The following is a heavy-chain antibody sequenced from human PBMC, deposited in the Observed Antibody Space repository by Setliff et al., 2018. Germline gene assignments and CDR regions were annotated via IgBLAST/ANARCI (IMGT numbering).Heavy chain of an antibody. CDR1: GYKFNDYA. V-gene: IGHV1-18*01. Sequence: ASVKVSCKTSGYKFNDYAISWVRQGPGQGLEWMGRISAYSGNTYYAQKLHDRVTLTTDTSTSTAYMELRSLGTDDTAVYYCSRLVRYCTTTTCQRASGGEFWGQGTLVTVSS. J-gene: IGHJ4*02. CDR3: SRLVRYCTTTTCQRASGGEF. CDR2: ISAYSGNT. D-gene: IGHD2-2*01.